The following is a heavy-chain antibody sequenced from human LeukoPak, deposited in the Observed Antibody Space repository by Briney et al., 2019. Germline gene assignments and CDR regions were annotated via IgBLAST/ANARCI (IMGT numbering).Heavy chain of an antibody. CDR1: GFRFTTYG. CDR3: AKDSGTTVTSADY. V-gene: IGHV3-33*06. Sequence: GGSLRLSCAASGFRFTTYGMHWVRQAPGKGLEWVAVIFRDGRIQRYADSVKGRFTISRDNSKNTLYLQMNSLRAEDTAVYYCAKDSGTTVTSADYWGQGTLVTVSS. J-gene: IGHJ4*02. CDR2: IFRDGRIQ. D-gene: IGHD4-17*01.